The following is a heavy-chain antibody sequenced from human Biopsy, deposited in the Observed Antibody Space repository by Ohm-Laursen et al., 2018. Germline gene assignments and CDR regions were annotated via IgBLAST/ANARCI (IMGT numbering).Heavy chain of an antibody. CDR3: ALAAAQTVTHFDY. D-gene: IGHD4-17*01. CDR2: IREHGNEE. CDR1: GITFNSDW. J-gene: IGHJ4*02. V-gene: IGHV3-7*01. Sequence: SLRLSCAASGITFNSDWMSWVRQAPGKGLEWVAIIREHGNEEFYVDSVKGRFTISRDNARNSVYLQMNSLRAEDTAIYYCALAAAQTVTHFDYWGQGTLVTVSS.